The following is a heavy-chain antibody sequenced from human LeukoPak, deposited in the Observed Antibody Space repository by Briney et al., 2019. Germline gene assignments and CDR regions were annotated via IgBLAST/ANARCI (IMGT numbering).Heavy chain of an antibody. CDR1: GGSFSDYY. CDR3: ARGYDILSYHSYYYGMDV. Sequence: SETLSLTCAVYGGSFSDYYWSWIRQPPGKGLEWIGEINHSGNTNYNPSLKSRVTISVDTSKNQFSLKLSSVTVADTAVYYCARGYDILSYHSYYYGMDVWGQGTTVTVSS. CDR2: INHSGNT. V-gene: IGHV4-34*01. D-gene: IGHD3-9*01. J-gene: IGHJ6*02.